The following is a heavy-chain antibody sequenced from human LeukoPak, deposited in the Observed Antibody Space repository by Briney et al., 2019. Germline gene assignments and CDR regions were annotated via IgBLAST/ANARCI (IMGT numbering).Heavy chain of an antibody. CDR1: GYSISSGYY. J-gene: IGHJ4*02. Sequence: SETLSLTCTVSGYSISSGYYWGWIRQPPGKGLEWIGSIYHSGSTYYNPSLKSRVTISVDTSKNQFSLKLSSVTAADTAVYYCARGGYDFWSGYYPPYYFDYWGQGTLVTVSS. CDR3: ARGGYDFWSGYYPPYYFDY. V-gene: IGHV4-38-2*02. D-gene: IGHD3-3*01. CDR2: IYHSGST.